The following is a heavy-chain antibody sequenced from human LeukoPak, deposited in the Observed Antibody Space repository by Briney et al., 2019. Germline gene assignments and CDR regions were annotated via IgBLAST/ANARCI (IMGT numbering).Heavy chain of an antibody. V-gene: IGHV4-39*07. D-gene: IGHD1-26*01. CDR3: ARELGGVGAPDY. J-gene: IGHJ4*02. CDR1: GGSISSSSYY. Sequence: PSETLSLTCTVSGGSISSSSYYWGWIRQPPGKGLEWIGSIYYSGSTNYNPSLKSRVTISVDTSKNQFSLKLSPVTAADTAVYYCARELGGVGAPDYWGQGTLVTVSS. CDR2: IYYSGST.